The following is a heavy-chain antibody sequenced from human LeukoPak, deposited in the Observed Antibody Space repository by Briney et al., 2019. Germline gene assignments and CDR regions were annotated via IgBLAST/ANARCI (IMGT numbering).Heavy chain of an antibody. D-gene: IGHD6-13*01. V-gene: IGHV4-4*07. Sequence: SETLSLTCTVSGRSISSYYWSWLRQPAGKGLEWIGRIYTSGSTNYNPSLKSRVTMSVDTSKNQFSLKLSSVTAADTAVYYCASRKIGSSSYDYWGQGTLVTVSS. CDR3: ASRKIGSSSYDY. CDR1: GRSISSYY. CDR2: IYTSGST. J-gene: IGHJ4*02.